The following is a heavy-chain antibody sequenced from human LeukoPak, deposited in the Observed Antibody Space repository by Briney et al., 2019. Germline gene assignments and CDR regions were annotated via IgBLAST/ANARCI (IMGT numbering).Heavy chain of an antibody. CDR3: ARSGVATCHY. D-gene: IGHD3-10*01. CDR1: RISDY. Sequence: GGSLRLSCAASRISDYMIWVRQAPGKGLEWVSSINPDGGSFFADSVKGRFTISRDDSRSVVYLQMNTLSAEDTAVYYCARSGVATCHYWGQGILVTVSS. CDR2: INPDGGS. V-gene: IGHV3-53*01. J-gene: IGHJ4*02.